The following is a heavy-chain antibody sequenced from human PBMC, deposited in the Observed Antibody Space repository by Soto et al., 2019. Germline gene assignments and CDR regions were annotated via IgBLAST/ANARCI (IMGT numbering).Heavy chain of an antibody. CDR2: VTTKTSNYAT. CDR3: ARSHLADYSNEDFDY. CDR1: GFIFSGST. D-gene: IGHD4-4*01. V-gene: IGHV3-73*01. J-gene: IGHJ4*02. Sequence: EVQLVESGGGLVQPGGSLKLSCAASGFIFSGSTMHWVRQASGKGLEWVGRVTTKTSNYATSYNAAVRGRFTISRDDSNNAAYLQMNSLKTEDSAVYYCARSHLADYSNEDFDYWGQGTLVTVCS.